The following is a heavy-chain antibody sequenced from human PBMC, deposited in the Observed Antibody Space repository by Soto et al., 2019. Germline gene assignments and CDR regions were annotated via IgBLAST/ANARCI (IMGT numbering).Heavy chain of an antibody. CDR1: GFTFSNAW. D-gene: IGHD6-13*01. CDR3: TTGHISGRVGYSSSWYLRFDP. CDR2: IKSKTDGGTT. Sequence: LRLSCAASGFTFSNAWMNWVRQAPGKGLEWVGRIKSKTDGGTTDYAAPVKGRFTSSRDDSKNTLYLQMNSLKTEDTAVYYCTTGHISGRVGYSSSWYLRFDPWGQGTLVTVSS. V-gene: IGHV3-15*07. J-gene: IGHJ5*02.